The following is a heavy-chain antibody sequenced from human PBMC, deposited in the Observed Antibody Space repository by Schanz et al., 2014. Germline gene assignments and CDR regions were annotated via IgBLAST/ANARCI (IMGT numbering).Heavy chain of an antibody. CDR3: AKDDTQVNGMDV. Sequence: VQLVESGGGVVQPGGSLRLSCAASGFTFSSYWMHWVRQAPGKGLVWISRINSDGSSASYADSVKGRFTISRDNSKNTLHLQMNSLRVEDTAVYYCAKDDTQVNGMDVWGQGTTVTVSS. J-gene: IGHJ6*02. CDR1: GFTFSSYW. V-gene: IGHV3-74*01. CDR2: INSDGSSA.